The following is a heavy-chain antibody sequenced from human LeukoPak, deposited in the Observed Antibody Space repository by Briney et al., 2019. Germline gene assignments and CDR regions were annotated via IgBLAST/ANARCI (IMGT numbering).Heavy chain of an antibody. V-gene: IGHV3-48*01. CDR1: GFTFSSYS. J-gene: IGHJ4*02. D-gene: IGHD2-15*01. CDR2: ISSSSSTI. CDR3: ANLGSVVVVASTHDH. Sequence: GGSLRLSCAASGFTFSSYSMNWVRKAPGKGLEWVSYISSSSSTIYYADSVKGRFTIPRNNAKNSLYLKMNSLRAEDTAVYYCANLGSVVVVASTHDHWGQGTLVTVSS.